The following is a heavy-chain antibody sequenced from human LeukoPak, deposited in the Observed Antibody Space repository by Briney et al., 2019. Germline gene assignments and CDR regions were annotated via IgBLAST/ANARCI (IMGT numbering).Heavy chain of an antibody. J-gene: IGHJ6*04. D-gene: IGHD3-10*02. CDR1: GFTFSTYN. Sequence: GGSLRLSCEASGFTFSTYNMNWVRQAPGKGLEWVSYISSSGSTIYYADSVKGRFTISRDNAKNSLYLQMNSLRAEDTAVYYCAELGITMIGGVWGEGTTVTISS. V-gene: IGHV3-48*04. CDR3: AELGITMIGGV. CDR2: ISSSGSTI.